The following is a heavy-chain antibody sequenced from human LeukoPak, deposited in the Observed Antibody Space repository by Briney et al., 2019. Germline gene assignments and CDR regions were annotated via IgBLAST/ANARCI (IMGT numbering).Heavy chain of an antibody. CDR1: GFTFSNYG. CDR2: FSDDGGGQ. CDR3: AKRGVVIRVILVGFHKEAYYFDS. Sequence: GGSLRLSCAVSGFTFSNYGMSWVRQAPGKGLEWVAGFSDDGGGQNYADSVKGRFTISRDNPKTTLYLQMNSLRTADTAVYFCAKRGVVIRVILVGFHKEAYYFDSWGQGALVTVSS. J-gene: IGHJ4*02. D-gene: IGHD3-22*01. V-gene: IGHV3-23*01.